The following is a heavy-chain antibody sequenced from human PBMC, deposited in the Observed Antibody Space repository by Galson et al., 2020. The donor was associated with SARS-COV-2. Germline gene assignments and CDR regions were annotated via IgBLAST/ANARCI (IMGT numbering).Heavy chain of an antibody. CDR3: ARKNGHNQRPAICDY. D-gene: IGHD1-1*01. CDR1: GFTFSSYW. J-gene: IGHJ4*02. Sequence: TGGSLRLSCAASGFTFSSYWMAWVRQAPGKGLEWVANIKQDGSEKYYADSVKGRFTISRDNAKNSLYLQMNSLRAEDTAVYYCARKNGHNQRPAICDYWGQGTLVTVSS. V-gene: IGHV3-7*05. CDR2: IKQDGSEK.